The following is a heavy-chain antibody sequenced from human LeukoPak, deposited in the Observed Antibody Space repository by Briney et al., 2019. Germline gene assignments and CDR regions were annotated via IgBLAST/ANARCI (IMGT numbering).Heavy chain of an antibody. Sequence: GGSLRLSCAASGFTFSSYSMNWVRQAPGKGLEWVSSISSSSSYIYYADSVKGRFTTSRDNAKNSLYLQMNSLRAEDTAVYYCARDKCSGGSCYDYWGQGTLVTVSS. D-gene: IGHD2-15*01. V-gene: IGHV3-21*01. CDR2: ISSSSSYI. CDR1: GFTFSSYS. CDR3: ARDKCSGGSCYDY. J-gene: IGHJ4*02.